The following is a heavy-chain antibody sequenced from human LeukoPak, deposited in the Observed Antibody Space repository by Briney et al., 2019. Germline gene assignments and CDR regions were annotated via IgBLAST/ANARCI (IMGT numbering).Heavy chain of an antibody. Sequence: SETLSLTCTVSGGSISSYHWNWIRQPPGKGLEWIGYIYYSGNTNYNPSLKSRVTISVDTSKTQFSLVLSSVTAAATAVYCCATDNSYGSGSYYTWGQGTLVTVSS. CDR2: IYYSGNT. D-gene: IGHD3-10*01. V-gene: IGHV4-59*01. J-gene: IGHJ4*02. CDR3: ATDNSYGSGSYYT. CDR1: GGSISSYH.